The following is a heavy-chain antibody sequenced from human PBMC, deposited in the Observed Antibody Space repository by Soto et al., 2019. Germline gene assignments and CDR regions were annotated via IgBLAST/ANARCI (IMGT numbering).Heavy chain of an antibody. CDR1: GFTFSTYG. Sequence: GGSLRLSCAASGFTFSTYGMHWVRQAPGKGLEWVALISNDGGVRNFADSVKDRFTISRDNARNTLYLQMNSLRPEDTAVYYCARDPFGGSYNWFDPWGQGTLVTVSS. CDR3: ARDPFGGSYNWFDP. D-gene: IGHD1-26*01. J-gene: IGHJ5*02. CDR2: ISNDGGVR. V-gene: IGHV3-30*03.